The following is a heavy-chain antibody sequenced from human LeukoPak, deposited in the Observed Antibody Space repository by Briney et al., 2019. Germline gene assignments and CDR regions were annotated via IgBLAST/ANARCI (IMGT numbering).Heavy chain of an antibody. CDR1: GFTFSCCA. CDR3: AKKGGSSGRYDYLDY. J-gene: IGHJ4*02. V-gene: IGHV3-30-3*02. Sequence: AGGSLRLSCAASGFTFSCCAIHWVRQAPGRGLEWVAVISSDENTKFCADSVKGRFTVYRDNSKKTVWLQMNSLRAEDTAVYYCAKKGGSSGRYDYLDYWGQGTLVTVSS. D-gene: IGHD6-19*01. CDR2: ISSDENTK.